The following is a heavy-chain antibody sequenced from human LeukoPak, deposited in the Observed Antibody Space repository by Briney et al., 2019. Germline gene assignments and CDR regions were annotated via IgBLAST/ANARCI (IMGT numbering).Heavy chain of an antibody. J-gene: IGHJ4*02. CDR2: IYPRDGST. V-gene: IGHV1-46*01. CDR1: GGTFSSYA. Sequence: ASVKVSCKASGGTFSSYAISWVRQAPGQGLEWMGMIYPRDGSTSYAQKFQGRVTVTRDTSTSTVHMELSGLRSEDTAVYHCARDQEGFDYWGQGTLVTVSS. CDR3: ARDQEGFDY.